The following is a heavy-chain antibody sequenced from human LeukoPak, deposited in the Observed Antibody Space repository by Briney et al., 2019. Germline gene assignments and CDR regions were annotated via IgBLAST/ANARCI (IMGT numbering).Heavy chain of an antibody. CDR2: IYYSGST. CDR3: ARDYYGSGSYYTSWFDP. Sequence: PSETLSLTCTVSGGSISSYYWSWIRQPPGKGLEWIGYIYYSGSTNYNPSLKSRVTISVDTSKNQFSLKLSSVTAADTAVYYCARDYYGSGSYYTSWFDPWGQGTLVTVFS. V-gene: IGHV4-59*01. D-gene: IGHD3-10*01. CDR1: GGSISSYY. J-gene: IGHJ5*02.